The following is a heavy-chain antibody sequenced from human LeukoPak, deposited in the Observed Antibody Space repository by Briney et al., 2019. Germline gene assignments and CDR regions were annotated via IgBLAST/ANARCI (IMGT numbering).Heavy chain of an antibody. Sequence: GGSLRLSCAASGFTVSSNYMSWVRQAPGKGLEWVSVIYSGGTTYYADSVKGRFTISRDNSKNTLYLQMNSLRAEDTAVYYCAKVVYGDYFISDYYYGMDVWGQGTTVTVSS. D-gene: IGHD4-17*01. V-gene: IGHV3-53*05. CDR3: AKVVYGDYFISDYYYGMDV. J-gene: IGHJ6*02. CDR2: IYSGGTT. CDR1: GFTVSSNY.